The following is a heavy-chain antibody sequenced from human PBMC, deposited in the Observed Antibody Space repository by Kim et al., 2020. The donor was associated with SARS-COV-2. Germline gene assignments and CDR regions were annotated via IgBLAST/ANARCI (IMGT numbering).Heavy chain of an antibody. CDR1: GFTFSTYA. J-gene: IGHJ4*02. CDR3: LKGGARSWYDLDY. D-gene: IGHD6-13*01. V-gene: IGHV3-64D*06. Sequence: GGSLRLSCSASGFTFSTYAMHWVRQAPGKGLEYVSSIRSNGGSTYYADSVKGRFTISRDNSKNTLCLQMSSLRTEDKAVYFYLKGGARSWYDLDYWGQGT. CDR2: IRSNGGST.